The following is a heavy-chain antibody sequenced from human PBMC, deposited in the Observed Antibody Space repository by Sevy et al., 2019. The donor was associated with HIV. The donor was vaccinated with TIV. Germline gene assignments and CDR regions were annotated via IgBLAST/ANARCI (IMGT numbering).Heavy chain of an antibody. D-gene: IGHD5-12*01. CDR3: TGEGDGYNYVSWFDP. Sequence: ASVKVSCKASGGTFSSYAISWVRQAPGQGLEWMGQIIPIISTPTYARKFQGRLSFTADEASGTAYMELSGLRSEDTAVYYCTGEGDGYNYVSWFDPWGQGTLVTVSS. CDR2: IIPIISTP. V-gene: IGHV1-69*13. CDR1: GGTFSSYA. J-gene: IGHJ5*02.